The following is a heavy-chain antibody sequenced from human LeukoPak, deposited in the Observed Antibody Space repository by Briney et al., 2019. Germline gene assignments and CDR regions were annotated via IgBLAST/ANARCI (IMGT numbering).Heavy chain of an antibody. D-gene: IGHD5-24*01. CDR1: GGSISSYY. Sequence: SETLSLTCTVSGGSISSYYWSWIRQPAGKGLEWIGRIYTSGSTNYNPSLKSRVTMSVDTSKNQFSLKLSSVTAADTAFYFCARGDGYIYSGMVTLNFFGSWGRGTLVTVSS. J-gene: IGHJ4*02. CDR2: IYTSGST. CDR3: ARGDGYIYSGMVTLNFFGS. V-gene: IGHV4-4*07.